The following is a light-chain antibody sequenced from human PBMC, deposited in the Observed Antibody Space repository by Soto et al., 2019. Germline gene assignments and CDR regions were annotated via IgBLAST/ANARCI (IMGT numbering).Light chain of an antibody. CDR2: GAS. V-gene: IGKV3-15*01. Sequence: EIVLTQSPGTLSLSPGERATLSCRASQSVSSSYLAWYQQKPGQAPRLLIYGASSRATGVPARFSGSGSGTEFTLTISSLQSEDFEVYYCQQYTNWPLTLGGGTKVDIK. J-gene: IGKJ4*01. CDR3: QQYTNWPLT. CDR1: QSVSSSY.